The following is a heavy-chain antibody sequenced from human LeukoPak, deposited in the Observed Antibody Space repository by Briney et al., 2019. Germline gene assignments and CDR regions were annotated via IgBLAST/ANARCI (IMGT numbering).Heavy chain of an antibody. V-gene: IGHV3-30*02. D-gene: IGHD6-19*01. Sequence: PGGSLRLSCAASGFTFSSYGMHWVHQAPGKGLEWVAFIRYDGSNKYYADSVKGRFTISRDNSKNTLYLQMNSLRAEDTAVYYCAKDQVAVAGRGEEIDYWGQGTLVTVSS. CDR1: GFTFSSYG. CDR2: IRYDGSNK. J-gene: IGHJ4*02. CDR3: AKDQVAVAGRGEEIDY.